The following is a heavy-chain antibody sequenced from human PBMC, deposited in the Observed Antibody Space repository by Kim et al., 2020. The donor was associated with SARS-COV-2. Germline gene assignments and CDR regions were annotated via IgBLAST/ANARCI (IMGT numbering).Heavy chain of an antibody. CDR2: ISYDGTNK. V-gene: IGHV3-30*04. J-gene: IGHJ4*01. Sequence: GGSLRLSCAASGFSFSNYAMFWVRQAPGKGLEWVALISYDGTNKDYADSVKGRFTISRDNSKSTLYLQMNSLRVADTAVYFCERKPTTSCWSYYFEYGGRGTGVTVST. CDR3: ERKPTTSCWSYYFEY. D-gene: IGHD2-2*01. CDR1: GFSFSNYA.